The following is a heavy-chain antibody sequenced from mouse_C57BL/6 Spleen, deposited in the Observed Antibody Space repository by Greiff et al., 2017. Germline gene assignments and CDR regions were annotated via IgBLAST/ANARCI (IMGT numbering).Heavy chain of an antibody. J-gene: IGHJ2*01. CDR1: GYTFTNYW. D-gene: IGHD2-3*01. V-gene: IGHV1-63*01. CDR3: AREGDGYYFDY. CDR2: IYPGGGYT. Sequence: VQLQQSGAELVRPGTSVKMSCKASGYTFTNYWIGWAKQRPGHGLEWIGDIYPGGGYTNYNEKFKGKATLTADKSSSTAYMQFSSLKSEDSAIYYCAREGDGYYFDYWGQGTTLTVSS.